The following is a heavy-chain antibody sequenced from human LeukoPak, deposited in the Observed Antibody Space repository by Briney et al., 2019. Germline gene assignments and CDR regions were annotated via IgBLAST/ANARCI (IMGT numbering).Heavy chain of an antibody. CDR1: GYTFTGYY. J-gene: IGHJ1*01. CDR2: INPNSGGT. V-gene: IGHV1-2*02. CDR3: ATDYDFWSGYYTSEGATLLYFQH. D-gene: IGHD3-3*01. Sequence: ASVKVSCKASGYTFTGYYMHWVRQAPGQGLEWMGWINPNSGGTNYAQKFQGRVTMTRDTSISTAYMELSRLRSDDTAVYYCATDYDFWSGYYTSEGATLLYFQHWGQGTLVTVSS.